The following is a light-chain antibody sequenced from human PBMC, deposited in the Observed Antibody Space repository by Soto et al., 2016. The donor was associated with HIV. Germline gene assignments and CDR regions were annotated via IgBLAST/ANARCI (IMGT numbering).Light chain of an antibody. Sequence: SYDLTQPPSVSVSPGQTASITCSGDKLGXKYACWYQQRPGQSPVLVIYQDSKRPSGIPERFSGSNSGNTATLTISGAQAMDEADYYCQAWDTNTVVFGEGTKLTVL. CDR2: QDS. V-gene: IGLV3-1*01. CDR1: KLGXKY. J-gene: IGLJ2*01. CDR3: QAWDTNTVV.